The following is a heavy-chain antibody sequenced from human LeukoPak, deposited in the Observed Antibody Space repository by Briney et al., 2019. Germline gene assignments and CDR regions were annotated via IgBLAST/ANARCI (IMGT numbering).Heavy chain of an antibody. Sequence: PGGSLRLSCAASGFTFSDYYMSWIRQAPGKGLEWVSYIISSGSTIYYADSVKGRFTISRDNAKNSLYLQMNSLRAEDTAVYYCAREYNCGGDCMTFDIWGQGTMVTVSS. CDR2: IISSGSTI. CDR3: AREYNCGGDCMTFDI. V-gene: IGHV3-11*01. CDR1: GFTFSDYY. D-gene: IGHD2-21*02. J-gene: IGHJ3*02.